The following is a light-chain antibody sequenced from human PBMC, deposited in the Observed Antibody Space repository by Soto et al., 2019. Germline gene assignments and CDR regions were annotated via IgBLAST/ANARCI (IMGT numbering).Light chain of an antibody. CDR3: QQYNNWPLT. V-gene: IGKV3-20*01. Sequence: EIVLTQSAGTLSLSPGERATLSCRASQSVSSSYLAWYPQNPGQAPRLLIYGASSRATGVPERFSGSGSGTEFTLTISSLQSEDFAVYFCQQYNNWPLTFGGGTKVDIK. CDR1: QSVSSSY. CDR2: GAS. J-gene: IGKJ4*01.